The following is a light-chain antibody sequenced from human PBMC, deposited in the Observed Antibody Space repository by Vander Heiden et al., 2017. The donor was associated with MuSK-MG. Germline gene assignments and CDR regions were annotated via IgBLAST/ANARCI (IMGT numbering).Light chain of an antibody. V-gene: IGKV2-28*01. CDR3: RQAVQDPNT. CDR1: QSLMRSNGYNY. Sequence: DFVMTQSPLSLPVTPGEPASISCTSSQSLMRSNGYNYLDWYLQKPGQSPQLLIFLGSNRASGVPDRFSGSGSGTDFTLKISRVEAEDVRVYYCRQAVQDPNTFGQGTKLEIK. J-gene: IGKJ2*01. CDR2: LGS.